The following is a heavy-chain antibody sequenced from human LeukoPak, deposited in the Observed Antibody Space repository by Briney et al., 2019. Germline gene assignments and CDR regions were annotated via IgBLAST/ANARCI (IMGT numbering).Heavy chain of an antibody. V-gene: IGHV3-30*09. D-gene: IGHD3-3*01. J-gene: IGHJ4*02. Sequence: GGFLRLSCAASGFTFSTYSMHWVRQAPGKGLEWVAVISYDGSNKYYVDSVKGRFAISRDNSKNTLNLQMNSLRHEDTAIYYCARDGPEANYDFWSGYFDYWGQGTLVTVSS. CDR1: GFTFSTYS. CDR3: ARDGPEANYDFWSGYFDY. CDR2: ISYDGSNK.